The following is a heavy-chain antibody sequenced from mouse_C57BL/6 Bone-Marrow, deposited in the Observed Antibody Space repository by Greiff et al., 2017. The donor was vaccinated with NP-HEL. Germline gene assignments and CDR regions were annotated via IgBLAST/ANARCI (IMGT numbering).Heavy chain of an antibody. CDR1: GYTFTDYN. D-gene: IGHD1-1*01. Sequence: EVQLQQSGPELVKPGASVKMSCKASGYTFTDYNMHWVKQSHGKSLEWIGYINPNNGGTSYNQKFKGKATLTVNKSSSTAYMELRSLTSEDSAVYYCARGVLLRFPAWFAYWGQGTLVTVSA. CDR2: INPNNGGT. J-gene: IGHJ3*01. CDR3: ARGVLLRFPAWFAY. V-gene: IGHV1-22*01.